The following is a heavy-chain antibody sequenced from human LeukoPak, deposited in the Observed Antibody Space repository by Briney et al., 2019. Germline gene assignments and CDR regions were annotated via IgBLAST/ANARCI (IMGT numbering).Heavy chain of an antibody. D-gene: IGHD2-2*01. CDR1: GDTFPSYQ. CDR2: MNPDNGNT. CDR3: ARGHVLVPAATDY. J-gene: IGHJ4*02. Sequence: GASVKVSCKASGDTFPSYQINWVRQATGQGLEGMGWMNPDNGNTGFAQNFQGRVTMTRNISISTAYMALSSLRSGDTAVYYCARGHVLVPAATDYWGQGTLVTVSS. V-gene: IGHV1-8*01.